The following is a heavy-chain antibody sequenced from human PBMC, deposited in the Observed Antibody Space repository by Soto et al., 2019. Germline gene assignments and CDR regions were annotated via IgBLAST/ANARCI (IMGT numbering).Heavy chain of an antibody. Sequence: GGSLRLSCAASGFTFSSYSMNWVRQAPGKGLEWVSSISSSSSYIYYADSVKGRFTISRDNAKNSLYLQMNSLRAEDTAVYYCASDQRYCSGGSCYLNYMDVWGKGTTVTVSS. CDR2: ISSSSSYI. CDR3: ASDQRYCSGGSCYLNYMDV. J-gene: IGHJ6*03. V-gene: IGHV3-21*01. D-gene: IGHD2-15*01. CDR1: GFTFSSYS.